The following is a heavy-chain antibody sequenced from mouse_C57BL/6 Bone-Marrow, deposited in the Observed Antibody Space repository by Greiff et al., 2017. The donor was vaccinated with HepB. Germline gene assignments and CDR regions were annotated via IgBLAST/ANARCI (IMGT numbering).Heavy chain of an antibody. Sequence: EVQWVESGPELVKPGASVKISCKASGYSFTGYYMHWVKQSPENSLEWIGEINPDTGRTTYNQKFKDKAALTVDKSSSLVYLQLKDLTSEESPVYYCTRGTTVFDYWGQGTTLTVPS. D-gene: IGHD1-1*01. J-gene: IGHJ2*01. CDR1: GYSFTGYY. CDR2: INPDTGRT. CDR3: TRGTTVFDY. V-gene: IGHV1-42*01.